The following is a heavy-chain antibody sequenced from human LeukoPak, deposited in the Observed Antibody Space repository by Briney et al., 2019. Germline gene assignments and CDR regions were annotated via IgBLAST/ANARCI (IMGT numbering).Heavy chain of an antibody. CDR1: GGSISSYY. Sequence: SGTLSLTCTVSGGSISSYYWSWIRQPPGKGLEWIGYIYYSGSTNYNPSLKSRVTISVDTSKNQFSLKLSSVTAADTAVYYCARGVRYYYDSSGYYIYFDYWGQGTLVTVSS. CDR2: IYYSGST. CDR3: ARGVRYYYDSSGYYIYFDY. D-gene: IGHD3-22*01. V-gene: IGHV4-59*01. J-gene: IGHJ4*02.